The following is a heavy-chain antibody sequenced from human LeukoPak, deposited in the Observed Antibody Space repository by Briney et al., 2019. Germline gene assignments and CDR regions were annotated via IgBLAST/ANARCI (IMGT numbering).Heavy chain of an antibody. Sequence: SETLSLTCTVSGGSINNYYLSWIRQPPGKGLELIGYIYYSGSTNYNPSLKSRFTMSVDTSKNQFSLNVNSVTAADTAVYYCARRTGYYDGFDYWGQGTLVTVSS. CDR3: ARRTGYYDGFDY. CDR1: GGSINNYY. D-gene: IGHD3/OR15-3a*01. V-gene: IGHV4-59*01. CDR2: IYYSGST. J-gene: IGHJ4*02.